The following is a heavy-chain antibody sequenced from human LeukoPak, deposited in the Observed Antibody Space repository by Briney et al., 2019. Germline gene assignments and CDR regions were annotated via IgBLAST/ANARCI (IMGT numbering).Heavy chain of an antibody. V-gene: IGHV3-23*01. J-gene: IGHJ4*02. Sequence: PGGSLRLSCAASGFTFSSYAMSWVRQAPGKGLEWVSAISGSGGSTYYADSVKGRFTISRDNSKNTLYLQMNSLRAEDTAVYYCAKGERITMIVVVISVLDWGQGTLVTVSS. CDR1: GFTFSSYA. CDR2: ISGSGGST. D-gene: IGHD3-22*01. CDR3: AKGERITMIVVVISVLD.